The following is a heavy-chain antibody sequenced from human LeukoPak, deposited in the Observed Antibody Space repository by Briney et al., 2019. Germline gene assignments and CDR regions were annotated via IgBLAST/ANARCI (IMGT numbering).Heavy chain of an antibody. CDR3: ARHRSDWSFDY. CDR1: GDSISTYY. D-gene: IGHD3-9*01. V-gene: IGHV4-59*08. Sequence: PSETLSLTCTVSGDSISTYYWSWIRQPPGQGLEWIAYISNSGSTYHNPSLKSRVTMSADTSKNQFSLKRSSVTAADTAVFYCARHRSDWSFDYWGQGTLVTVSS. CDR2: ISNSGST. J-gene: IGHJ4*02.